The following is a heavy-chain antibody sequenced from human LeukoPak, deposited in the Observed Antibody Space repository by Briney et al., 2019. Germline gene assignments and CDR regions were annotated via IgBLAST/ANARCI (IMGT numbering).Heavy chain of an antibody. V-gene: IGHV3-21*01. CDR2: ISSSSSYI. D-gene: IGHD3-10*01. J-gene: IGHJ6*03. CDR1: GFTFSSYS. Sequence: GGSLRLSCAASGFTFSSYSMNWVRQAPGKGLEWVSSISSSSSYIYYADSVKGRFTISRDNAKKSLYLQMNSLRAEDTAVYYCARSGGGYYYYMDVWGKGTTVTVSS. CDR3: ARSGGGYYYYMDV.